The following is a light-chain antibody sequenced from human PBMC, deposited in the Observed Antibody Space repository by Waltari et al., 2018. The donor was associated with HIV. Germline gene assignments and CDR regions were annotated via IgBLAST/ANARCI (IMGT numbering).Light chain of an antibody. J-gene: IGKJ1*01. CDR2: DAS. CDR1: QSVSSSF. Sequence: EIVLTQSPGTLSLSPGERATLSCRASQSVSSSFLAWYQQQPGQVPRLRIYDASRRATGIPDRVSGSGSGTNFTLTISRLEPEDFGVYYCQQYGSSLWTFGQGTKVEIK. V-gene: IGKV3-20*01. CDR3: QQYGSSLWT.